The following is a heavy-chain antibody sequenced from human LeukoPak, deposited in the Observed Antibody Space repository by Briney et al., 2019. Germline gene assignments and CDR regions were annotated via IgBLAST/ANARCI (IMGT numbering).Heavy chain of an antibody. CDR1: GFTFSDYY. Sequence: GGSLRLSCAASGFTFSDYYMSWIRQAPGKGLEWVANIKQDGSEKYYVDSVKGRFTISRDNAKNSLYLQMNSLRAEDTAVYYCARATRGGDSNSSRWGQGTLVTVSS. CDR2: IKQDGSEK. J-gene: IGHJ4*02. CDR3: ARATRGGDSNSSR. D-gene: IGHD4-11*01. V-gene: IGHV3-7*05.